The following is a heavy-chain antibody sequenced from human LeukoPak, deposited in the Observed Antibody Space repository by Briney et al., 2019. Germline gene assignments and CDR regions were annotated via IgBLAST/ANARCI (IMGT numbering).Heavy chain of an antibody. CDR2: IFYSGSGNTMNT. D-gene: IGHD4-17*01. V-gene: IGHV4-59*08. J-gene: IGHJ4*02. CDR1: GGSSSRGY. Sequence: PSETLSLTCSVSGGSSSRGYLVWIRQPPGKGLEWIGHIFYSGSGNTMNTLYNPSFESRVTISADTSKNQYSLDLRSLTAADTAMFYCARHSYGVGLAYWGQGILVTVSS. CDR3: ARHSYGVGLAY.